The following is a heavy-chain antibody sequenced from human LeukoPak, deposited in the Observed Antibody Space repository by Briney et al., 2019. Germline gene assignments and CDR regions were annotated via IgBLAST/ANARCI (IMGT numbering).Heavy chain of an antibody. V-gene: IGHV4-34*01. J-gene: IGHJ5*02. Sequence: SETLSLTCAVYGGSFSGYYWSWIRQPPGKGLEWIGEINHSGSTNYNPSLKSRVTISVDTSKNQFSLKLSSVTAADTAVYYCARDGPYSSGWYGNTQTKYNWFDPWGQGTLVTVSS. CDR2: INHSGST. CDR1: GGSFSGYY. D-gene: IGHD6-19*01. CDR3: ARDGPYSSGWYGNTQTKYNWFDP.